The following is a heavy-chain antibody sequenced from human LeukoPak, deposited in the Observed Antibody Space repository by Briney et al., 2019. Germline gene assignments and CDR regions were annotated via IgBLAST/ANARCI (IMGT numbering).Heavy chain of an antibody. CDR1: GFTFSSYW. CDR3: ARLGYPWYFDY. V-gene: IGHV3-7*01. J-gene: IGHJ4*02. CDR2: IKEDGSEK. D-gene: IGHD2-15*01. Sequence: GGSLRLSCAASGFTFSSYWMNWVRQAPGKGLERVANIKEDGSEKYYVDSVKGRFTISRDNAKNSLYLQVNSLRAEDTAVYYCARLGYPWYFDYWGQGTLVTVSS.